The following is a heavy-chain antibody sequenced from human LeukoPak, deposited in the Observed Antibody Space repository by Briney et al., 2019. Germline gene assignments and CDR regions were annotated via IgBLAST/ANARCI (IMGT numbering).Heavy chain of an antibody. CDR1: GGTFSSDA. V-gene: IGHV1-69*13. CDR3: ATVYSGSYYFDY. D-gene: IGHD1-26*01. Sequence: SVKVSCKASGGTFSSDAINWVRQAPGQGLDWMGGIILIFGAANYAQEFQGRVTITADESASTVYMELSSLRSDDTAVYYCATVYSGSYYFDYWGQGTLVTVSS. CDR2: IILIFGAA. J-gene: IGHJ4*02.